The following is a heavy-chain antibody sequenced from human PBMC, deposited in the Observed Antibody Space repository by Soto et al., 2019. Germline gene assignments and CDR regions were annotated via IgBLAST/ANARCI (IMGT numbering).Heavy chain of an antibody. CDR3: ARMRGLVEISPYFDH. D-gene: IGHD3-16*01. Sequence: WTWIRQPPGKGLDWIAYISYSGKTNYNPSLKSRVNISIDMSKNQFSLKLSSVTAADTAVYSCARMRGLVEISPYFDHWGQGILVTVSS. CDR2: ISYSGKT. J-gene: IGHJ4*02. V-gene: IGHV4-59*01.